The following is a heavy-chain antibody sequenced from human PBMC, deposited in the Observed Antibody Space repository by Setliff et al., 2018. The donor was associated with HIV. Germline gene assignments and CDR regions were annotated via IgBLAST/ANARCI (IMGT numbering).Heavy chain of an antibody. CDR3: AKYALPIGSPDY. CDR1: GFTFSTYG. V-gene: IGHV3-30*02. D-gene: IGHD1-26*01. CDR2: IRYDGSNK. Sequence: PGGSLRLSCAASGFTFSTYGMHWVRQAPGKGLEWVAFIRYDGSNKYYADSVKGRFTIPRDNSKNTLHLQTNSLRAEDTAVYYCAKYALPIGSPDYWGQGTLVTVSS. J-gene: IGHJ4*02.